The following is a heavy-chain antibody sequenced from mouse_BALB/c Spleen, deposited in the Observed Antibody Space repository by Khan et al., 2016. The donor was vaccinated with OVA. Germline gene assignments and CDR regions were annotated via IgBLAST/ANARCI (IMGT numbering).Heavy chain of an antibody. CDR2: ISTYYDDA. J-gene: IGHJ4*01. D-gene: IGHD1-1*01. V-gene: IGHV1S137*01. CDR3: ARNYYGTRNAMDY. Sequence: QVRLQQSGAELVRPGVSVKISCKGSGYTFTDYAMHWVKQSHAKSLEWIGVISTYYDDASYNQKFKCKATMTVDKSSSTAYLELARLTSEDSAIDYCARNYYGTRNAMDYWGQGTSVTVSS. CDR1: GYTFTDYA.